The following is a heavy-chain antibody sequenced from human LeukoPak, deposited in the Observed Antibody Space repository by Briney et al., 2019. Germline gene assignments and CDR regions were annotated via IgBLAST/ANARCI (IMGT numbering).Heavy chain of an antibody. CDR2: IKQDGSET. V-gene: IGHV3-7*01. J-gene: IGHJ6*02. CDR3: ARDTGYCSSTSCYPLDV. D-gene: IGHD2-2*01. CDR1: GFTSSSYW. Sequence: GGSLRLSCAASGFTSSSYWMGWVRQAPGEGLEWVANIKQDGSETYYADSVKGRFTISRDNAKNSLYLQMNSLRAEDTAVYYCARDTGYCSSTSCYPLDVWGQGTTVTVSS.